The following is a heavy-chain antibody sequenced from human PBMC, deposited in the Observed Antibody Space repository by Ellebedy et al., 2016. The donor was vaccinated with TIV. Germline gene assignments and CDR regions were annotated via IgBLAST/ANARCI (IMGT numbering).Heavy chain of an antibody. Sequence: AASVKVSCKASGGTFISYPISWVRQAPGQGLEWMGRFIPILGIANYARKFQGRVTITADKSTKTAYMGLSSLISEDTALYYCATYLGAGSGWYTDYWGQGTLVTVSS. CDR3: ATYLGAGSGWYTDY. J-gene: IGHJ4*02. V-gene: IGHV1-69*02. CDR2: FIPILGIA. CDR1: GGTFISYP. D-gene: IGHD6-19*01.